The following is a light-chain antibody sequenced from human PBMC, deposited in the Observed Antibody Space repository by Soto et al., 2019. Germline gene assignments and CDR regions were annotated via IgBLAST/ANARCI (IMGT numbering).Light chain of an antibody. CDR1: SSDIGGYNY. CDR2: DVS. J-gene: IGLJ1*01. Sequence: QSALTQPASVSGSPGQSITISCTGTSSDIGGYNYVSWYQQHPGKAPKLMIYDVSNRPSGVSNRFSGSKSGNTASLNISGLQAEDEADYYCSSYTSSSTLRGIFGTGTKLTVL. V-gene: IGLV2-14*01. CDR3: SSYTSSSTLRGI.